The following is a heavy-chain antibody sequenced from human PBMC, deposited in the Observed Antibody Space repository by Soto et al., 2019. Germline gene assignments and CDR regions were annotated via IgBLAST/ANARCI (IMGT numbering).Heavy chain of an antibody. J-gene: IGHJ4*02. CDR1: GGSFNGYY. V-gene: IGHV4-4*07. CDR3: ARGTLMDYYDSSGYYFDY. D-gene: IGHD3-22*01. CDR2: MYTSGST. Sequence: SETLSLTCTVSGGSFNGYYWSWIRQPAGKGLESIGRMYTSGSTNYNPSLKSRVTMSIDTSENQFSLKLTSVTAADTAVYYCARGTLMDYYDSSGYYFDYWGQGTPVTVPS.